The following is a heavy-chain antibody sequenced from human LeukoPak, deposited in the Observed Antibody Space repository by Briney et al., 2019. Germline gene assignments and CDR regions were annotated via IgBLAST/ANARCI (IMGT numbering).Heavy chain of an antibody. CDR3: AREDYYDSGSIDY. V-gene: IGHV1-8*03. Sequence: GASVKVSCKASGYTFTSYDIHWVRQATGQGLEWLGWINPNSGTTAYAQKFQGRVTITRNTSISTAYMELSSLRSEDTAVYYCAREDYYDSGSIDYWGQGSLVTVSS. D-gene: IGHD3-22*01. J-gene: IGHJ4*02. CDR2: INPNSGTT. CDR1: GYTFTSYD.